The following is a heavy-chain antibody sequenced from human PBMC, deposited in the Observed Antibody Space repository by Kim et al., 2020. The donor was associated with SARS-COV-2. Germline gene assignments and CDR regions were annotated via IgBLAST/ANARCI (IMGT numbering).Heavy chain of an antibody. CDR2: TNAYSGDT. CDR3: AREGGVLSCRLTTNYFTR. J-gene: IGHJ4*02. Sequence: ASVKVSCKASGYTLTNYAMHWVRQAPGQRLEWMGWTNAYSGDTKYSPRFQGRVTFTGDTSANTGYMELTSLRSEDTAVFYCAREGGVLSCRLTTNYFTRWGQGALVMCSS. V-gene: IGHV1-3*01. CDR1: GYTLTNYA. D-gene: IGHD3-16*02.